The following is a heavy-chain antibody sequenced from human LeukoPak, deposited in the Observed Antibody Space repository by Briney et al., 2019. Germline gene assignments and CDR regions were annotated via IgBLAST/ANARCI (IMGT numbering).Heavy chain of an antibody. CDR3: ATDVGPAAILAEYFQH. CDR2: ISAYNGNT. V-gene: IGHV1-18*01. CDR1: GYTFTSYG. J-gene: IGHJ1*01. Sequence: ASVKVSCKASGYTFTSYGISWVRQAPGQGLEWMGWISAYNGNTNYAQKLQGRVTMTTDTSTSTAYMELRSLRSDDTAVYYCATDVGPAAILAEYFQHWGQGTLVTVSS. D-gene: IGHD2-2*02.